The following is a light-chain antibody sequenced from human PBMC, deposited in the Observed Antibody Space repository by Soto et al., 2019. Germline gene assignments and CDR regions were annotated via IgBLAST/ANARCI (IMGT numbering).Light chain of an antibody. CDR3: QQHYNCPLT. CDR2: TTS. V-gene: IGKV1D-13*01. J-gene: IGKJ4*01. Sequence: AIQLTQSPSSLAASVGDRVTITCRASQGISRALSWYQQKPGNAPKLLIYTTSNLVSGVPSRFSASGSDTEFTLTVSSLQPEDFATYYCQQHYNCPLTFGGGTKVEIK. CDR1: QGISRA.